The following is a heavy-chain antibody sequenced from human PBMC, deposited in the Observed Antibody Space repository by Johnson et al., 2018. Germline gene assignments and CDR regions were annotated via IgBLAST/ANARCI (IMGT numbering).Heavy chain of an antibody. CDR3: AKGGGGYPSYYYMDV. V-gene: IGHV4-59*01. CDR1: GGSINSYY. CDR2: IYYSGST. Sequence: QVQLQESGPGLVKPSETLSLTCTVSGGSINSYYWSWIRQPPGKGLEWIGYIYYSGSTNYNPSLKSRVTKSVDTSKNQFSLKLSSVTAADTAVYYCAKGGGGYPSYYYMDVWGKGTTVTVSS. J-gene: IGHJ6*03. D-gene: IGHD1-26*01.